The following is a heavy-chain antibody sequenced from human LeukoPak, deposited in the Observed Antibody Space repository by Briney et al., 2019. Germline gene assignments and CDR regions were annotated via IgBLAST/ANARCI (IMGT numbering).Heavy chain of an antibody. J-gene: IGHJ6*03. Sequence: SGGSLRLSCAASGFTFSSYSMNWVRQAPGKGLEWVSSISSSSSYIYYADSVKGRFTISRDNAKNSLYLQMNSLRAEDTAVYYCARGGDGGDYDILTGYYMDVWGKGTTVTASS. V-gene: IGHV3-21*01. CDR1: GFTFSSYS. CDR2: ISSSSSYI. D-gene: IGHD3-9*01. CDR3: ARGGDGGDYDILTGYYMDV.